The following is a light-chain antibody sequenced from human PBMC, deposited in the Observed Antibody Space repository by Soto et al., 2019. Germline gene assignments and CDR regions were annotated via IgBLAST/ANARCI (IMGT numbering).Light chain of an antibody. J-gene: IGKJ5*01. Sequence: DILMTQSPAILSVSPGERATLSCRASQGVSNNLAWYQQKPGKAPRLLIYAASTMQTGVPSRFSGSGSGTEFTLTISSLQSEDFAAYYCQQHKNCPPITFGQGTKLEIK. CDR1: QGVSNN. CDR3: QQHKNCPPIT. V-gene: IGKV3-15*01. CDR2: AAS.